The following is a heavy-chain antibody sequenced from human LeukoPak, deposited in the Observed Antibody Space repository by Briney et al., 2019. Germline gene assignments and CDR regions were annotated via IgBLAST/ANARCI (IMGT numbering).Heavy chain of an antibody. V-gene: IGHV1-69*05. D-gene: IGHD5-18*01. Sequence: SVKVSCKASGGTFSSYAISWVRQAPGQGLEWMGGIIPIFGTANYAQKFQGRVTITTDESTSTAYMELSSLRSEDTAVYYCASRELSDTAIGAFDIWGQGTMVAVSP. J-gene: IGHJ3*02. CDR3: ASRELSDTAIGAFDI. CDR2: IIPIFGTA. CDR1: GGTFSSYA.